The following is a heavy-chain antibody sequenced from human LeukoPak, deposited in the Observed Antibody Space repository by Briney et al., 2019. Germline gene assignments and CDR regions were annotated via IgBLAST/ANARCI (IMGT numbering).Heavy chain of an antibody. J-gene: IGHJ4*02. V-gene: IGHV3-9*01. D-gene: IGHD5-18*01. CDR3: AKDMEGYSYGPFDY. Sequence: PGGSLRLSCAASGFTFDDYAMPWVRQAPGKGLEWVSGISWNSGSIGYADSVKGRFTISRDNAKNSLYLQMNSLRAEDTALYYCAKDMEGYSYGPFDYWGQGTLVTVSS. CDR1: GFTFDDYA. CDR2: ISWNSGSI.